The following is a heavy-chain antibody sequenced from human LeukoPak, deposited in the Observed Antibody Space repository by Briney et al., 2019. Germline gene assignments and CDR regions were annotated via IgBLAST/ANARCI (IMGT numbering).Heavy chain of an antibody. CDR2: IDHSGST. Sequence: PSETLSLTCAVSGGSMSHYYWSWIRQPPGKGLEWIGEIDHSGSTNYNPSLKSRVTISVDTSKNQFSLKLSSVTAADTAVYYCAREADYGDYKYYFDYWGQGTLVTVSS. CDR1: GGSMSHYY. CDR3: AREADYGDYKYYFDY. D-gene: IGHD4-17*01. J-gene: IGHJ4*02. V-gene: IGHV4-34*01.